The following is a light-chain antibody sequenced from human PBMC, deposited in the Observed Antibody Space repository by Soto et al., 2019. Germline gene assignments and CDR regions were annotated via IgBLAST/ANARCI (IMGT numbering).Light chain of an antibody. Sequence: QSVLTQTPSVSAAPGQRVTISCSGSRSNVGENYVSWYQQVPGTAPQLVIYDDVKRSPGIPDRFSASKSGTSATLAITGLQTGDEADYYCGTWDNSLSAGLFGTGTKLTVL. J-gene: IGLJ1*01. V-gene: IGLV1-51*01. CDR1: RSNVGENY. CDR2: DDV. CDR3: GTWDNSLSAGL.